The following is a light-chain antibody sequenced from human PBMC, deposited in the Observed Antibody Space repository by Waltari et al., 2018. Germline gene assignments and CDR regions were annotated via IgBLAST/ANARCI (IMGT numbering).Light chain of an antibody. J-gene: IGLJ1*01. CDR1: SSDIGTYNY. CDR3: CSYTGSSTRV. Sequence: QSALAQPASVSGSPGQSITISCTETSSDIGTYNYVSWYQQLPGRAPKLLIYEVTNRPSGVSSRFSGSKSGNTASLTISGLQTEDEADYYCCSYTGSSTRVFGTGTKVTVL. CDR2: EVT. V-gene: IGLV2-14*01.